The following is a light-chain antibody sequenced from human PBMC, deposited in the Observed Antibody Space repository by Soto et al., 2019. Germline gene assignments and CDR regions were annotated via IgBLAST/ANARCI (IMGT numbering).Light chain of an antibody. CDR2: GNS. V-gene: IGLV1-40*01. J-gene: IGLJ1*01. CDR3: PSYDSSLSGYV. Sequence: QSVLTQPPSVSGAPGQRVTISCTGSSSNIRAGYDVHWYQQLPGTAPKLLIYGNSNRPSGVPDRFSASKSGTSASLAITGLQAEDEADYYCPSYDSSLSGYVFGTGTKVTVL. CDR1: SSNIRAGYD.